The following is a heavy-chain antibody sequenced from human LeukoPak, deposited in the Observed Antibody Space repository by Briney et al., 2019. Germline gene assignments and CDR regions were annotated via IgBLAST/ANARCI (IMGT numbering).Heavy chain of an antibody. CDR1: GYALSELS. D-gene: IGHD3-3*01. Sequence: ASVKVSCKVSGYALSELSMHWVRQAPGKGLEWMGGFDPEDGETIYAQKIQGRVTMTEDISTDTAYMELSSLRSEDTAVYYCATAGRITNFEVPPYDFAYWGQGTLVTVSS. CDR3: ATAGRITNFEVPPYDFAY. V-gene: IGHV1-24*01. CDR2: FDPEDGET. J-gene: IGHJ4*02.